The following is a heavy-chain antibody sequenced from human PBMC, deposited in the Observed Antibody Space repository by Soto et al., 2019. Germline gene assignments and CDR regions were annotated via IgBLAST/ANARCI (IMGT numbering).Heavy chain of an antibody. CDR1: GYTFTSFG. V-gene: IGHV1-18*04. J-gene: IGHJ3*02. D-gene: IGHD4-4*01. CDR2: ISTYNGKA. CDR3: AKDGYGNNDGEALHI. Sequence: QGQLVQSGAEVKKPGASVKVSCKASGYTFTSFGITWVRQAPGQGLEGMGWISTYNGKANYAQKLQGRVTVTRDTSTNTAYMELRSLRSDDTAVYYCAKDGYGNNDGEALHIWGQGTMVTVSS.